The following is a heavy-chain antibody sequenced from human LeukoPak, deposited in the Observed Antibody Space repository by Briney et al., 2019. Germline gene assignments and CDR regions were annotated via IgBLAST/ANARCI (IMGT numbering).Heavy chain of an antibody. V-gene: IGHV3-53*05. CDR3: ARGSMPGTGLPFDS. Sequence: GGSLRLSCATSGFTIGKSDMAWVRQAPGKGLEWVSIVYTGGGTFHADSVKGRFTMSRDQSKNTVGLQMNSLRSEDTALYYCARGSMPGTGLPFDSWGQGTQVSVSS. CDR1: GFTIGKSD. J-gene: IGHJ5*01. CDR2: VYTGGGT. D-gene: IGHD3-9*01.